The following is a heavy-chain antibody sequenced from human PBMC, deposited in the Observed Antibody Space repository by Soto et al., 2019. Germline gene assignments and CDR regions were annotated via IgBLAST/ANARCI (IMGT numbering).Heavy chain of an antibody. Sequence: QVQLVESGGGVVQPGRSLRLSCAASGFTFSSYGMHWXXXXXXXXLEWVAIIWYDGSNKYYADSVKGRFTISRDNSKXXXXXXXXXXXXXXXXXXXXXRDXSXGKPFEYWGQGTLVTVSS. D-gene: IGHD4-4*01. CDR1: GFTFSSYG. CDR3: XRDXSXGKPFEY. J-gene: IGHJ4*02. V-gene: IGHV3-33*01. CDR2: IWYDGSNK.